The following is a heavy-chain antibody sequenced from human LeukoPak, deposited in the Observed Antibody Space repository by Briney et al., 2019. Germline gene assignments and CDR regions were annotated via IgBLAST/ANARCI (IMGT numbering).Heavy chain of an antibody. Sequence: SETLSLTCAVSGGSISSSNWWSWVRQPPGKGLEWIGEIYHSGSTNYNPSLKSRVTISVDRSKNQFSLKLSSVTAADTAVYYCARDLVGSITIFGVVITGAFDIWGQGTMVTVSS. CDR3: ARDLVGSITIFGVVITGAFDI. D-gene: IGHD3-3*01. CDR1: GGSISSSNW. J-gene: IGHJ3*02. CDR2: IYHSGST. V-gene: IGHV4-4*02.